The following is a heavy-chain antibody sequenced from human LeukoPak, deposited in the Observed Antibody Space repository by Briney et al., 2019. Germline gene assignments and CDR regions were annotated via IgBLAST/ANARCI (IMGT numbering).Heavy chain of an antibody. CDR2: LTPISGTP. J-gene: IGHJ4*02. V-gene: IGHV1-69*05. CDR3: ARELGSTGSSVF. CDR1: GGNFRNHV. D-gene: IGHD1-1*01. Sequence: ASVKVSCKASGGNFRNHVIIWVRQAPGQGLEWMGRLTPISGTPNYALRFQGRVTFTTDDSASTAYMEVSSLRYEDTAIYYCARELGSTGSSVFWGQGTLVTVSS.